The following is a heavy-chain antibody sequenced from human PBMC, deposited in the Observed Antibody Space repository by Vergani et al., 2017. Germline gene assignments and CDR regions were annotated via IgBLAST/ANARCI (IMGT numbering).Heavy chain of an antibody. CDR3: ASEGQQLVGTEYFQH. V-gene: IGHV4-39*07. Sequence: QVQLQESGPGLVKPSETLSLTCTVSGGSISSSSYYWGWIRQPPGKGLEWIGSIYYSGSTNYNPSLKSRVTISVDTSKNQFSLKLSSVTAADTAVYYCASEGQQLVGTEYFQHWGQGTLVTVSS. CDR1: GGSISSSSYY. CDR2: IYYSGST. J-gene: IGHJ1*01. D-gene: IGHD6-13*01.